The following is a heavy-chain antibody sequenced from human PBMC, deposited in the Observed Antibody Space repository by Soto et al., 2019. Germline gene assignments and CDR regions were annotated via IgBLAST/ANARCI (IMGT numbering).Heavy chain of an antibody. CDR2: IYDSGST. Sequence: QLQLHESGSGLVKPSQTLSLTCAVSGGSISSGGYSWSWIRQPPGKGLEWIGYIYDSGSTYYNPSLKSRVTISVDRSKNQFSLKLSSVTAADTAVYYSARVPSPWGQGTLVTVSS. V-gene: IGHV4-30-2*01. CDR1: GGSISSGGYS. CDR3: ARVPSP. J-gene: IGHJ5*02.